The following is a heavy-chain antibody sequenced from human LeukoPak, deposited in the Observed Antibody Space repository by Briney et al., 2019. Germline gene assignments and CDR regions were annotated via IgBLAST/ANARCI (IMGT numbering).Heavy chain of an antibody. J-gene: IGHJ2*01. CDR3: ARGRGYSGYETNWYFDL. V-gene: IGHV1-2*02. Sequence: ASVKVSCKASGYSFTAFYIHWVRQAPGQGLEWMGWIHPRSGDTNYAYKFQGRVTMTRDTSISTAYMELSRLRSDATAVYYCARGRGYSGYETNWYFDLWGRGTLVTVSS. CDR2: IHPRSGDT. D-gene: IGHD5-12*01. CDR1: GYSFTAFY.